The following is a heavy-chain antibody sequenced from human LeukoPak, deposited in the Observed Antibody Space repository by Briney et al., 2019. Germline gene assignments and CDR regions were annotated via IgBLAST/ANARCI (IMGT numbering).Heavy chain of an antibody. Sequence: GGSLRLSCAVSGFTFSSYWMNWVRQAPGKGLEWVASIRLDGGEKSYVDSVKGRFTISRDNTKNSLYLQMNSLRAEDTAVYFCARDGAAAGLYFDLWGQGTLVTVSS. CDR2: IRLDGGEK. D-gene: IGHD6-13*01. CDR1: GFTFSSYW. CDR3: ARDGAAAGLYFDL. J-gene: IGHJ4*01. V-gene: IGHV3-7*01.